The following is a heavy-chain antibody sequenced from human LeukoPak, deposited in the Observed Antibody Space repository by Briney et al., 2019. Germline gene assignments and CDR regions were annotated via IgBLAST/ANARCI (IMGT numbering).Heavy chain of an antibody. D-gene: IGHD3-22*01. CDR2: ISGSGGST. J-gene: IGHJ4*02. Sequence: PGGSLRLSCAASGFTFSSYAMSWVRQAPGKGLEWVSAISGSGGSTYYADSVKGRFTISRDNSKNTLYLQMNSLRAEDTAVYYCAKAGWAGYYLPLFDYWGQGTQVTVSS. CDR1: GFTFSSYA. V-gene: IGHV3-23*01. CDR3: AKAGWAGYYLPLFDY.